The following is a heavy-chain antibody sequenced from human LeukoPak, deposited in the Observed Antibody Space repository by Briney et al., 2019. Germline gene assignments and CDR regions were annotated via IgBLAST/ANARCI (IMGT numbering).Heavy chain of an antibody. CDR1: GFTFRSYT. CDR2: TNSVSDMI. Sequence: GGSLRLSCAASGFTFRSYTMNWVRQAPGKGLEWISYTNSVSDMISYADSVKGRFTISRDNAKNSLYLQMNSLRDDDTAVYYCARDLYFAHDYWGQGTLVTVSS. CDR3: ARDLYFAHDY. D-gene: IGHD3-9*01. J-gene: IGHJ4*02. V-gene: IGHV3-48*02.